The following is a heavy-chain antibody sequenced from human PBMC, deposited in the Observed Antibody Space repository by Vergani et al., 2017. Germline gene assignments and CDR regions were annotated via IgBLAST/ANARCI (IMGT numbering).Heavy chain of an antibody. J-gene: IGHJ6*02. Sequence: QVQLVESGGGLVKPGGSLRLSCAASGFTFSDYYMSWIRQAPGKGLEWVSYISSSSSYTNYADSVKGRFTISRDNAKNSLYLQMNSLRAEDTAVYYCARDSVYDSEVVRYGMDVWGQGTTVTVSS. V-gene: IGHV3-11*05. CDR3: ARDSVYDSEVVRYGMDV. CDR1: GFTFSDYY. D-gene: IGHD5/OR15-5a*01. CDR2: ISSSSSYT.